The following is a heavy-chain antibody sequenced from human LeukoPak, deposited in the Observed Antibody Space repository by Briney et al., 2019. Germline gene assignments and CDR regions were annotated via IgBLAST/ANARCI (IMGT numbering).Heavy chain of an antibody. CDR1: GFTFSSYA. CDR2: ISGSGGST. CDR3: AKDHRTVGATYYFDY. Sequence: GGSLRLSRAASGFTFSSYAMSWVRQAPGKGLEWVSAISGSGGSTYYADSVKGRFTISRDNSKNTLYLQMNSLRAEDTAVYYCAKDHRTVGATYYFDYWGQGTLVTVSS. D-gene: IGHD1-26*01. V-gene: IGHV3-23*01. J-gene: IGHJ4*02.